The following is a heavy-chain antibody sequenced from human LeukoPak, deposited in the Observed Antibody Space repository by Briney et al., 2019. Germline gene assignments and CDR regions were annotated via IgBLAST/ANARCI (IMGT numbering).Heavy chain of an antibody. Sequence: SETLSLTCTVSGGSISSYYWSWIRQPPGKGLEWIGYIYYSGSTNYNPSLKSRVTISVDTSKNQFSLKLSSVTAADTAVYYCARGGRYYDYVWGSYHNNLNWFDPWGQGTLVTVSS. CDR1: GGSISSYY. CDR2: IYYSGST. D-gene: IGHD3-16*02. V-gene: IGHV4-59*12. CDR3: ARGGRYYDYVWGSYHNNLNWFDP. J-gene: IGHJ5*02.